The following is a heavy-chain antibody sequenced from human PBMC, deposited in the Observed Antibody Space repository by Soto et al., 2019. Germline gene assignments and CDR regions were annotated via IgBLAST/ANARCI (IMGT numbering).Heavy chain of an antibody. CDR3: AKTLPRKGRLNY. CDR2: ISYSGKT. J-gene: IGHJ1*01. D-gene: IGHD3-16*01. CDR1: AACLTSSTCF. V-gene: IGHV4-39*01. Sequence: XETLRLTWTLSAACLTSSTCFEASIRHPPRRGLEWVGSISYSGKTHYNPSLKYRVTIPRDSSKNQFSLQMTSVTAADTAVDYSAKTLPRKGRLNYCGQATLVTFAS.